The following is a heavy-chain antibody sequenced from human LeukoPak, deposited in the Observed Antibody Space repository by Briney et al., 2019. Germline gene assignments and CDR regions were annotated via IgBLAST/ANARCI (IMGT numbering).Heavy chain of an antibody. CDR2: IFYSGNT. CDR1: GGSISSGTSY. CDR3: ARDQEGYYYYMDV. V-gene: IGHV4-39*07. Sequence: PSETLSLTCTVSGGSISSGTSYWAWIRQPPGKGLEWIGSIFYSGNTYYNPSLKSRVTISVDTSKNQFSLKLSSVTAADTAVYYCARDQEGYYYYMDVWGKGTTVTVSS. J-gene: IGHJ6*03.